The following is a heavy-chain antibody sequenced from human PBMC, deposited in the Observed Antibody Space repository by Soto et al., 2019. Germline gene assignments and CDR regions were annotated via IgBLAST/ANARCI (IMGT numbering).Heavy chain of an antibody. Sequence: DVQLVESGGGLVQPGGSLRLSCAASGFPFSSYAMHWVRQAPGKGLEWISDSNSASTTTFHADAVKGRFTVSRDNAKNSVYLQLSSLRHENTAVYYCASDLSHWGQGTLVTVSS. CDR3: ASDLSH. V-gene: IGHV3-48*02. CDR2: SNSASTTT. J-gene: IGHJ4*02. CDR1: GFPFSSYA.